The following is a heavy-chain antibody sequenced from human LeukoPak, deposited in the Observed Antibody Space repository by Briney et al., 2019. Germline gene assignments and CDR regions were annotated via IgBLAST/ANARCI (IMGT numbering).Heavy chain of an antibody. CDR2: IRYDGHNK. J-gene: IGHJ4*02. D-gene: IGHD2-2*01. V-gene: IGHV3-30*02. Sequence: GGSLRLSCAASGFTFSSYGMHWVRQAPGEGLEWVALIRYDGHNKYYADSVKGRFTISRDNSKNTLYMQMNSLRAEDTAVFYCAKDRESHIVVVPAAQDYWGQGTLVTVSS. CDR3: AKDRESHIVVVPAAQDY. CDR1: GFTFSSYG.